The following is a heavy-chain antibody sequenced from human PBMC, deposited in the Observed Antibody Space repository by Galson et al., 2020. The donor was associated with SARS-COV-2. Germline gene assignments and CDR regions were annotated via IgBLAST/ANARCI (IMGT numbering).Heavy chain of an antibody. V-gene: IGHV4-30-2*01. Sequence: SETLSLTCAVSGTTISSGSYSWNWIRQPPGKGLEWIGYISHSGGTYYNPSLKSRATISGDRSKNQFSLRLSPVTAADTAVYYCARLHYGEEAPEACDIWGPGTRVTVAS. CDR1: GTTISSGSYS. J-gene: IGHJ3*02. D-gene: IGHD4-17*01. CDR2: ISHSGGT. CDR3: ARLHYGEEAPEACDI.